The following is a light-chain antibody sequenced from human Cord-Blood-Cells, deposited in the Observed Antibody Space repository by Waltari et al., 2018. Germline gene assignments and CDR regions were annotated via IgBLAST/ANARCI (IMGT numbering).Light chain of an antibody. CDR2: GAS. V-gene: IGKV3-15*01. Sequence: EIVMTQSPATLSVSPGERATLSCRASQSVSSNLAWYQQNPGQAPRLLIYGASTRDTGIPARLSGSGSGTEFTLTISSLQSEDFAVYYCQQYNNWPPYTFGQGTKLEIK. J-gene: IGKJ2*01. CDR1: QSVSSN. CDR3: QQYNNWPPYT.